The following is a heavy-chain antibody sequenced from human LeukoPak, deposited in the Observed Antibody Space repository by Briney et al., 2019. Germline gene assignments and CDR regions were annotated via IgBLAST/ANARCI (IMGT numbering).Heavy chain of an antibody. CDR1: GFTFNTYT. Sequence: PGGSLRLSCAASGFTFNTYTMNWVRQAPGKGLEWVSSITASSTAIYSAGSVKGRFTISRDNAKNLLYLQMNSLRAEDTAVYYCARTYYDILTGYNPYFDYWGQGILVTVSS. V-gene: IGHV3-21*01. CDR2: ITASSTAI. CDR3: ARTYYDILTGYNPYFDY. D-gene: IGHD3-9*01. J-gene: IGHJ4*02.